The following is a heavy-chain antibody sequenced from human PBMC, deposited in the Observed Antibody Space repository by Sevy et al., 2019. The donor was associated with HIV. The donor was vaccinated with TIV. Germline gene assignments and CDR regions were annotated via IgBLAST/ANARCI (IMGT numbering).Heavy chain of an antibody. CDR3: ARGVSGSYYELDY. CDR1: GGSFSGYY. J-gene: IGHJ4*02. Sequence: SETLSLTCAVYGGSFSGYYWSWIRQPPGKGLEWIGEINHSGSTNYNPSLKSRVTISVDTSKNQFSLKLSSVTAADTAVYYCARGVSGSYYELDYWGQGTLVTVSS. D-gene: IGHD1-26*01. V-gene: IGHV4-34*01. CDR2: INHSGST.